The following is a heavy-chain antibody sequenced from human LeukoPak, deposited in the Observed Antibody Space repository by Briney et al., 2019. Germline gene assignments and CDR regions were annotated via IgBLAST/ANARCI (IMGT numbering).Heavy chain of an antibody. V-gene: IGHV1-2*02. CDR2: INPNSGGT. CDR1: GYTFTGYY. D-gene: IGHD2-2*01. CDR3: ARSSPPEGHIVVVPAAKGADYYYYGMDV. Sequence: ASVKVSCKASGYTFTGYYMHWVRQAPGQGLEWMGWINPNSGGTNYAQKFQGRVTMTRGTSISTAYMELSRLRSDDTAVYYCARSSPPEGHIVVVPAAKGADYYYYGMDVWGQGTTVTVSS. J-gene: IGHJ6*02.